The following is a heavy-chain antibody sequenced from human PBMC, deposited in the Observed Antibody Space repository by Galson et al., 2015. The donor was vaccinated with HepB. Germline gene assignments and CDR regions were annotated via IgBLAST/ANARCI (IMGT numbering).Heavy chain of an antibody. J-gene: IGHJ4*02. CDR2: ISSSSSYI. CDR1: GFTFSSYS. Sequence: SLRLSCAASGFTFSSYSMNWVRQAPGKGLEWVSSISSSSSYIYYADSVKGRFTISRDNAKNSLYLQMNSLRAEDTAVYYCARDRPYSSGWYDYWGQGTLVTVSS. V-gene: IGHV3-21*01. D-gene: IGHD6-19*01. CDR3: ARDRPYSSGWYDY.